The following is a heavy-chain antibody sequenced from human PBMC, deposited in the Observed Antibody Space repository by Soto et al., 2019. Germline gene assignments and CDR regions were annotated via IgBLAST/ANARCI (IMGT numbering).Heavy chain of an antibody. J-gene: IGHJ4*02. Sequence: GGSLRLSCAASGFTFSSYGMHWVRQAPGKGLEWVAVISYDGSNKYYADSVKGRFTISRDNSKNTLYLQMDSLRAEDTAVYYCARDRSGSHGDYWGQGTLVTVSS. CDR2: ISYDGSNK. V-gene: IGHV3-30*03. CDR3: ARDRSGSHGDY. CDR1: GFTFSSYG. D-gene: IGHD3-22*01.